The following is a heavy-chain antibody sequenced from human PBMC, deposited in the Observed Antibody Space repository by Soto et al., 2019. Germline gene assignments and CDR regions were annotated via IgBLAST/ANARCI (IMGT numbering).Heavy chain of an antibody. CDR2: IYTSGST. J-gene: IGHJ6*02. Sequence: SETLSLTCTVSGGSISSYYWSWIRQPAGKGLEWIGRIYTSGSTNYNPSLKSRVTMSVDTSKNQFSLKLSSVTAADTAVYYCARVGASEGYYYGMDVWGQGTTVTVSS. V-gene: IGHV4-4*07. CDR1: GGSISSYY. D-gene: IGHD1-26*01. CDR3: ARVGASEGYYYGMDV.